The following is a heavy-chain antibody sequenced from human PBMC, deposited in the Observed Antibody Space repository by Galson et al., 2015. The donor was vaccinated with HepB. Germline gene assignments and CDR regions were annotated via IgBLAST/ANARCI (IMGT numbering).Heavy chain of an antibody. D-gene: IGHD5-18*01. Sequence: SLRLSCAASGFTFSSYGMHWVRQAPGKGLEWVAVISYDGSNKYYADSVKGRFTISRDNSKNTLYLQMNSLRAEDTAVYYCAKADTAMVSYYGMDVWGQGTTVTVSS. CDR2: ISYDGSNK. V-gene: IGHV3-30*18. J-gene: IGHJ6*02. CDR3: AKADTAMVSYYGMDV. CDR1: GFTFSSYG.